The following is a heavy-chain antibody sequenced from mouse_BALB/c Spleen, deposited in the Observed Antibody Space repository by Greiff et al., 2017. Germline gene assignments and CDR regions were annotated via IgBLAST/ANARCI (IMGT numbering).Heavy chain of an antibody. CDR3: ARYYGNYAWFAY. CDR2: ISYDGSN. D-gene: IGHD2-1*01. Sequence: EVQLQQSGPGLVKPSQSLSLTCSVTGYSITSGYYWNWIRQFPGNKLEWMGYISYDGSNNYNPSLKNRISITRDTSKNQFFLKLNSVTTEDTATYYCARYYGNYAWFAYWGQGTLVTVSA. CDR1: GYSITSGYY. V-gene: IGHV3-6*02. J-gene: IGHJ3*01.